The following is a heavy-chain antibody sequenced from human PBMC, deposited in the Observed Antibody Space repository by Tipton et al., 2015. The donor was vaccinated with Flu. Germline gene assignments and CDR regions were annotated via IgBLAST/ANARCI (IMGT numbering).Heavy chain of an antibody. V-gene: IGHV4-59*01. J-gene: IGHJ6*03. CDR2: IYYSGST. CDR1: GGSISSYY. D-gene: IGHD6-13*01. Sequence: TLSLTCTVSGGSISSYYWSWIRQPPGKGLEWIGYIYYSGSTNYNPSLKSRVTISVDTSKNQFSLKLSSVTAADTAVYYCARTSSHYYYYMDVWGKGTTVTVSS. CDR3: ARTSSHYYYYMDV.